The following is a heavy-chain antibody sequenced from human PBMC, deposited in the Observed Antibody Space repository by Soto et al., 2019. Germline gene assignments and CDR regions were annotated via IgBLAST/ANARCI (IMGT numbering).Heavy chain of an antibody. D-gene: IGHD3-3*01. CDR1: GFTFSNAW. Sequence: EVQLVESGGGLVKPGGSLRLSCAASGFTFSNAWMSWVRQAPGKGLEWVGRIKSKTDGGTTDYAAPVKGRFTISRDDSKNTLYLQMNRLKTEDTAVYYCTSLGYDFWSGYPPSYWGQGTLVTVSS. V-gene: IGHV3-15*01. J-gene: IGHJ4*02. CDR2: IKSKTDGGTT. CDR3: TSLGYDFWSGYPPSY.